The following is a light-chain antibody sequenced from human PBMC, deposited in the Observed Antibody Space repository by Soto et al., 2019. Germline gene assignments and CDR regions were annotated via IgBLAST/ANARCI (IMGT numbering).Light chain of an antibody. Sequence: DIQMTQSPSSLSASVGDRVTITCRASQSISSYLNWYQQKPGKAPKLLIYAASSLQSGVPSRFSGSGSGTDFTPTISSLQPEDFATYYCQQSYSTAITFGQGTRLEI. CDR1: QSISSY. CDR2: AAS. CDR3: QQSYSTAIT. J-gene: IGKJ5*01. V-gene: IGKV1-39*01.